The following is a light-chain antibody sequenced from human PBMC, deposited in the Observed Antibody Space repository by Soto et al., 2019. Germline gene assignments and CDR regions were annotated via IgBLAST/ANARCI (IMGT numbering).Light chain of an antibody. CDR2: DAS. CDR1: QNVRTF. Sequence: DIILTQSPDTLSLSPGERATLSCRASQNVRTFLAWYQQKPGQAPRLLISDASYRATGVPPRFSGSGSGTDFTLTISSLEPEDFAVYYCQQYTFGQGTKLEIK. J-gene: IGKJ2*01. CDR3: QQYT. V-gene: IGKV3-11*01.